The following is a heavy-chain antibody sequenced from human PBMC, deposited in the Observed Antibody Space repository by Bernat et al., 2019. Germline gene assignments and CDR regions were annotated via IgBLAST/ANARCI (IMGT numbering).Heavy chain of an antibody. CDR1: GFSLSTSGMC. D-gene: IGHD2-15*01. Sequence: QVTLRESGPALVKPTQTLTLTCTFSGFSLSTSGMCVSWIRQPPGKALEWLARIDWDDDKDHSTCLKTRLDISQDTPKNQVVLTMTNMNPVDTATYYCALLEGGSGGSCYSRYVMDVWGQGTTVTVSS. CDR3: ALLEGGSGGSCYSRYVMDV. J-gene: IGHJ6*02. CDR2: IDWDDDK. V-gene: IGHV2-70*15.